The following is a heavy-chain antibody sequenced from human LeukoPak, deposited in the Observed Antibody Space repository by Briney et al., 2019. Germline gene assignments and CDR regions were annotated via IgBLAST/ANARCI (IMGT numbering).Heavy chain of an antibody. CDR3: ARPPTKYCSSTSCRGGAYYYYMDV. Sequence: ASVKVSCKASGYTFTSYDINWVRQATGQGLEWMGWMNPNSGNTGYAQKFQGRVTMTRNTSISTAYMELSSLRSEDTAVYYCARPPTKYCSSTSCRGGAYYYYMDVWGKGATVTVSS. J-gene: IGHJ6*03. D-gene: IGHD2-2*01. V-gene: IGHV1-8*01. CDR1: GYTFTSYD. CDR2: MNPNSGNT.